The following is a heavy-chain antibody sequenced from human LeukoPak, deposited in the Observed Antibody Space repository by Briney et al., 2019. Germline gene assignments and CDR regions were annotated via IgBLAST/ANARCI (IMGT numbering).Heavy chain of an antibody. Sequence: GGSLRLSCAASEFTFDDYVMNWVRQAPGKGLEWVSYISSSGSTIYYADSVKGRFTISRDNAKNSLYLQMNSLRAEDTAVYYCAELGITMIGGVWGKGTTVTISS. V-gene: IGHV3-48*03. D-gene: IGHD3-10*02. CDR1: EFTFDDYV. CDR2: ISSSGSTI. J-gene: IGHJ6*04. CDR3: AELGITMIGGV.